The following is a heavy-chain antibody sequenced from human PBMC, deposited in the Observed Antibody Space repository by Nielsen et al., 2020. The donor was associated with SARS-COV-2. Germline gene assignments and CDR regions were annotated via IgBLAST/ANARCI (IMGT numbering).Heavy chain of an antibody. Sequence: GESLKISCKGSGYSFTSYWISWVRQMPGKGLEWMGRIDPSDSYTNSSQSFQGHVTISADKSISTAYLQWSSLKASDTAMYYCARPGSGGHYWFDPWGQGTLVTVSS. CDR3: ARPGSGGHYWFDP. CDR1: GYSFTSYW. CDR2: IDPSDSYT. V-gene: IGHV5-10-1*01. J-gene: IGHJ5*02. D-gene: IGHD2-15*01.